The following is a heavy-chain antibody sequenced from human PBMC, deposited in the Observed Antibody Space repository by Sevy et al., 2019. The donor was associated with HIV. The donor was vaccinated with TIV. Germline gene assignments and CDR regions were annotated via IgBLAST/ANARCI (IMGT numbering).Heavy chain of an antibody. CDR3: VSFKGTVTGFDY. V-gene: IGHV3-21*01. D-gene: IGHD4-17*01. J-gene: IGHJ4*02. CDR2: ISSSSSYI. Sequence: GGSLRLSCAASGFTFSSYSMNWVRQAPGKGLEWVSSISSSSSYIYYADSVKGRFTISRDNAKNSLYLQMNSLRAEDTAVYYCVSFKGTVTGFDYWGQGTLVTVSS. CDR1: GFTFSSYS.